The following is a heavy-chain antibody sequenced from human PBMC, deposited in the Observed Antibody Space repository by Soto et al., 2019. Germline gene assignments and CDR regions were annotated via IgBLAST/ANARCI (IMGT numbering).Heavy chain of an antibody. CDR1: GGSISSSSYY. V-gene: IGHV4-39*01. CDR2: IYYSGST. D-gene: IGHD4-17*01. Sequence: SETLSLTCTVSGGSISSSSYYWGWIRQPPGKGLEWIGSIYYSGSTYYNPSLKSRVTISVDTSKNQFSLKLSSVTAADTAVYYCARHFRFDPGDYEWDFDYWGQGTLVTVSS. J-gene: IGHJ4*02. CDR3: ARHFRFDPGDYEWDFDY.